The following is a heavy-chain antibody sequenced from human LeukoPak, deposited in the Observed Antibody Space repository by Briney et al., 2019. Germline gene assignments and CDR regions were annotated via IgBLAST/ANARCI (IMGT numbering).Heavy chain of an antibody. CDR1: GFTFSDYA. Sequence: HPGGSLRLSCAASGFTFSDYAMYWVRQAPGKGLEWVAVISKDGSDKYYPGSMRGRFTISRDNSKNTIYLQMDSLRAEDTAIYYCARDYWWNYDYWGQGTLVTVSS. V-gene: IGHV3-30-3*01. CDR2: ISKDGSDK. CDR3: ARDYWWNYDY. D-gene: IGHD1-7*01. J-gene: IGHJ4*02.